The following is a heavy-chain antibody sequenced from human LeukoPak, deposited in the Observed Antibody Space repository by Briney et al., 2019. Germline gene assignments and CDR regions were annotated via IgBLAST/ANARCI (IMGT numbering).Heavy chain of an antibody. V-gene: IGHV3-23*01. Sequence: GGSLRLSCAASGFTFSSYAMSWVRQAPGKGLEWVSAISGSGGSTYYADSVKGRFTISRDNSKNTLYLQMNSLRAEDTAVYYCATSPPYDYIWGSCRSVFDYWGQGTLVTVSS. CDR1: GFTFSSYA. D-gene: IGHD3-16*02. CDR2: ISGSGGST. CDR3: ATSPPYDYIWGSCRSVFDY. J-gene: IGHJ4*02.